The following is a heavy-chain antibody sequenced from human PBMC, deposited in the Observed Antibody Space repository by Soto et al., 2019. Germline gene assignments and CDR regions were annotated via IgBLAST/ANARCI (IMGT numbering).Heavy chain of an antibody. CDR3: ARFTYSSGYYFDY. V-gene: IGHV6-1*01. CDR2: TYYRSKWYN. J-gene: IGHJ4*02. CDR1: GDSVSSNSAA. Sequence: SQTLSLTCAISGDSVSSNSAAWIWIRQSPSRGLEWLGRTYYRSKWYNDYAVSVKSRITINPDTSKNQFSLQLNSVTPEDTAVYYCARFTYSSGYYFDYWGQGTLVTVSS. D-gene: IGHD6-19*01.